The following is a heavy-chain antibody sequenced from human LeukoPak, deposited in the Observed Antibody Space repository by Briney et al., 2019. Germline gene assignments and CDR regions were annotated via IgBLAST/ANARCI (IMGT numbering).Heavy chain of an antibody. V-gene: IGHV4-39*07. CDR2: IYYSGST. Sequence: SETLSLTCTVSGGSISSSSYYWGWIRQPPGKGLEWIGSIYYSGSTYYNPSLKSRVTISVDASKNQFSLKLSSVTAADTAVYYCARDTSFYYYYYMDVWGKGTTVTVSS. CDR1: GGSISSSSYY. D-gene: IGHD3-16*01. J-gene: IGHJ6*03. CDR3: ARDTSFYYYYYMDV.